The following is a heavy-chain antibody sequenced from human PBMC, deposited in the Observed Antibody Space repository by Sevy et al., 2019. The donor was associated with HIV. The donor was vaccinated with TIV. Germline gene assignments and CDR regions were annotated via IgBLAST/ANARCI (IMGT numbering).Heavy chain of an antibody. CDR3: AKDFSYGGNSWNFDL. D-gene: IGHD3-9*01. CDR2: VSGNDGST. V-gene: IGHV3-23*01. Sequence: GGSLRLSCAASGFIFSKFALSWVRQAPGRGLEWVSAVSGNDGSTYYAASVKGRFTISRDISENMLYLQMNSLSAEDTAVYYCAKDFSYGGNSWNFDLWGQGPLVTVSS. J-gene: IGHJ4*02. CDR1: GFIFSKFA.